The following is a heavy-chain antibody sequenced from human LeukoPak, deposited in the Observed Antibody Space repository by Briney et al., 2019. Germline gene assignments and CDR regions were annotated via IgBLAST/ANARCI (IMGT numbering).Heavy chain of an antibody. V-gene: IGHV4-59*08. CDR1: GGSITSYY. CDR2: IYYSGST. Sequence: SETLSLTCTVSGGSITSYYWSWIRQPPGKGLEWIGYIYYSGSTNYNPSLKSRVTISADTSKNQFSLKLSSVTAADTAVCFCARQGGFASSAGVWGKGTTVTVSS. CDR3: ARQGGFASSAGV. J-gene: IGHJ6*04. D-gene: IGHD2-2*01.